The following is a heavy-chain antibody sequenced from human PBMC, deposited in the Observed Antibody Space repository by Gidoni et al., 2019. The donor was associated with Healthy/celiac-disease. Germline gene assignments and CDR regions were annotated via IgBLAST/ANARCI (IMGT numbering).Heavy chain of an antibody. V-gene: IGHV2-5*01. CDR2: IYLNDDK. CDR1: GFSLSTSGVG. J-gene: IGHJ4*02. Sequence: QITLKESGPTLVKPTQTLTLTCTFSGFSLSTSGVGVGWIRQPPGKALEWLALIYLNDDKRYSPSLKSRLTITKDTSKNQVVLTMTNMDPVDTATYYCAHSSAHITIFGVVIDPPDYWGQGTLVTVSS. D-gene: IGHD3-3*01. CDR3: AHSSAHITIFGVVIDPPDY.